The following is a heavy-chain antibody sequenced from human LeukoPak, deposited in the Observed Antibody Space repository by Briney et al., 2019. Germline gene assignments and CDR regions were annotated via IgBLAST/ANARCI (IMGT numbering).Heavy chain of an antibody. V-gene: IGHV3-30-3*01. CDR1: GFTFSSYA. D-gene: IGHD2-2*01. CDR3: ARAGDIVVVPAAMDY. J-gene: IGHJ4*02. Sequence: PGGSLRLSCAASGFTFSSYAMHWVRQAPGKGLEWVAVISYDGSNKYYADPVKGRFTISRDNSKNTLYLQMNSLRAEDTAVYYCARAGDIVVVPAAMDYWGQGTLVTVSS. CDR2: ISYDGSNK.